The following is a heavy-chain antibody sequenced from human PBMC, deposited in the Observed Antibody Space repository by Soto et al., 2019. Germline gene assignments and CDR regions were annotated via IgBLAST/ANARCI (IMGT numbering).Heavy chain of an antibody. V-gene: IGHV4-39*02. Sequence: PSETLSLTCTVSGGSITSSGFYWGWIRQPPGKGLEWIGSIHYDGRSYYNPSLRSRVTISVDTSKNYFSLKLTSVTAADTAVYYCARPPHHLTTVTLMGAFDVWGQGTMVTVSS. CDR2: IHYDGRS. CDR1: GGSITSSGFY. D-gene: IGHD4-17*01. CDR3: ARPPHHLTTVTLMGAFDV. J-gene: IGHJ3*01.